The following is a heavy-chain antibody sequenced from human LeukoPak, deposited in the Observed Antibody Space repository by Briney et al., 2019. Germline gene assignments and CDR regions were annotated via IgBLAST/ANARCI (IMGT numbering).Heavy chain of an antibody. V-gene: IGHV3-23*01. CDR3: ARARFRRVVINYYFDY. Sequence: GGSLRLSCAASGFTFSSYAMSWVRQAPGKGLEWVSVISGSGGSSYYADSVKGRFTISRDNSKNTLYLQMNSLRAEDTAVYYCARARFRRVVINYYFDYWGQGTLVTVSS. D-gene: IGHD3-3*01. J-gene: IGHJ4*02. CDR2: ISGSGGSS. CDR1: GFTFSSYA.